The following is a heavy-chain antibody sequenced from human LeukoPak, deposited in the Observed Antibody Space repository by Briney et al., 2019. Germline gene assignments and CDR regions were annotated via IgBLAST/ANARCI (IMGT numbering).Heavy chain of an antibody. D-gene: IGHD1-26*01. J-gene: IGHJ5*02. CDR1: GFTFSSYS. CDR3: ARARYSGILPYRNWFDP. Sequence: GGSLRLSCAASGFTFSSYSMNWVRQAPGKGLEWVSSISSSSSYIYYADSVKGRFTISRDNAKNSLYLQMNSLRVEDTAVYYCARARYSGILPYRNWFDPWGQGTLVTVSS. CDR2: ISSSSSYI. V-gene: IGHV3-21*01.